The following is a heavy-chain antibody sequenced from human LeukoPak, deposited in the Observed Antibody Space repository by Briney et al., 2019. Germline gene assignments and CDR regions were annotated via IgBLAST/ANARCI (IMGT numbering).Heavy chain of an antibody. Sequence: GESLKISCKGSGYSFTSYWIGWVRQMPGKGLEWMGIIYPGDSDTRYSPSFQGQVTTSADKSISTAYLQWSSLKASDTAMYYRARLPGLRLGELSLGAFDIWGQGTMVTVSS. J-gene: IGHJ3*02. CDR1: GYSFTSYW. V-gene: IGHV5-51*01. D-gene: IGHD3-16*02. CDR2: IYPGDSDT. CDR3: ARLPGLRLGELSLGAFDI.